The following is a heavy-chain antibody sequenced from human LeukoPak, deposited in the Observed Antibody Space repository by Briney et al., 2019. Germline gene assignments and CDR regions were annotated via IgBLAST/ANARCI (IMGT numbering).Heavy chain of an antibody. V-gene: IGHV1-8*02. D-gene: IGHD6-19*01. Sequence: ASVKVSCKASGYTFTSYGISWVRQATGQGLEWMGWMNPNSGNTGYAQKFQGRVTMTRNTSISTAYMELSSLRSEDTAVYYCARGSYYSSGWYLLRVLFDPWGQGTLVTVSS. J-gene: IGHJ5*02. CDR2: MNPNSGNT. CDR1: GYTFTSYG. CDR3: ARGSYYSSGWYLLRVLFDP.